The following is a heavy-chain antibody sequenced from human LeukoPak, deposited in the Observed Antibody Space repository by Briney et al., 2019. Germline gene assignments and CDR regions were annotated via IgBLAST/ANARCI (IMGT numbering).Heavy chain of an antibody. CDR2: IGNDHKT. CDR1: GVSLRIYA. D-gene: IGHD6-19*01. V-gene: IGHV3-23*01. J-gene: IGHJ3*02. CDR3: AKSRSVADGFDI. Sequence: PGGSLRLSRAPSGVSLRIYAMSWVRQAPGEGLEWGSAIGNDHKTYPADSVKGRFTISRDNSKDTLYLRMNGLRAEDTGVYHCAKSRSVADGFDIWGQGTMVTVSS.